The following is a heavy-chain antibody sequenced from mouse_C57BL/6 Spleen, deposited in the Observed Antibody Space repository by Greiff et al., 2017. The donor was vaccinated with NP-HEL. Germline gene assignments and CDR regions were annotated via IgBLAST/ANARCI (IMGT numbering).Heavy chain of an antibody. D-gene: IGHD1-1*01. Sequence: VQLQQPGAELVKPGASVKLSCKASGYTFTSYWMQWVKQRPGQGLEWIGEIDPSDSYTNYNQPFKGKATLTVDTSSSTAYMQLSSLTSEDSAVDYSARAREYYYGSSYVDYWGQGTTRTVSS. CDR2: IDPSDSYT. CDR1: GYTFTSYW. CDR3: ARAREYYYGSSYVDY. J-gene: IGHJ2*01. V-gene: IGHV1-50*01.